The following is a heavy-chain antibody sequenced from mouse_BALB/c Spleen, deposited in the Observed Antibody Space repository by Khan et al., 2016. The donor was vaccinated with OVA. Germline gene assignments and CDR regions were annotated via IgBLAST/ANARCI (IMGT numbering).Heavy chain of an antibody. D-gene: IGHD1-2*01. Sequence: EVQLQESGPGLVKPSQSLSLTCTVSGYSFTSGYGWNWLRQPPGNQLEWMGFISYSGSTNYNPSLKGRISITRDTSNNQFFLQLNSVTTEDTATDYWARTARIKYWGQGTTLTVSS. V-gene: IGHV3-2*02. J-gene: IGHJ2*01. CDR3: ARTARIKY. CDR2: ISYSGST. CDR1: GYSFTSGYG.